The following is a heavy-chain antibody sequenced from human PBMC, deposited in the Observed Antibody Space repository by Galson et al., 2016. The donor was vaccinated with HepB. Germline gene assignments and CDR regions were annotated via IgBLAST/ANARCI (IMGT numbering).Heavy chain of an antibody. J-gene: IGHJ5*02. CDR3: ARGQQLVKWFDP. D-gene: IGHD6-13*01. CDR1: GGTFSSYA. CDR2: IIPIFGRR. V-gene: IGHV1-69*13. Sequence: SVKVSCKASGGTFSSYAITWVRQAPGQGPEWMGGIIPIFGRRNYAQKFQGRVTMTADESTSTAYMELSSLKSEDTGVYYCARGQQLVKWFDPWGQGTLVIVSS.